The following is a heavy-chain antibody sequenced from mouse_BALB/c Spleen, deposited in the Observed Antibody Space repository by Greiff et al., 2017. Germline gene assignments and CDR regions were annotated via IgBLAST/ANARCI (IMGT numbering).Heavy chain of an antibody. CDR1: GYSITSDYA. J-gene: IGHJ3*01. Sequence: EVQLQQSGPGLVKPSQSLSLTCTVTGYSITSDYAWNWIRQFPGNKLEWMGYISYSGSTSYNPSLKSRISITRDTSKNQFFLQLNSVTTEDTATYYCAREAYGNPWFAYWGQGTLVTVSA. V-gene: IGHV3-2*02. D-gene: IGHD2-1*01. CDR3: AREAYGNPWFAY. CDR2: ISYSGST.